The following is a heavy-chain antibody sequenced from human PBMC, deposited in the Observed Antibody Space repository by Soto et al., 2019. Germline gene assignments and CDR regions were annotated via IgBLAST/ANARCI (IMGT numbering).Heavy chain of an antibody. CDR2: MNPNSGNT. D-gene: IGHD3-22*01. Sequence: ASVKVSCKASGYTFTSYDINWVRQATGQGLEWMGWMNPNSGNTGYAQKFQGRVTMTRNTSISTAYMELSSLRSEDTAVYYCARVFSTSGVVITASYYGMDVWGQGTTVTVSS. J-gene: IGHJ6*02. V-gene: IGHV1-8*01. CDR3: ARVFSTSGVVITASYYGMDV. CDR1: GYTFTSYD.